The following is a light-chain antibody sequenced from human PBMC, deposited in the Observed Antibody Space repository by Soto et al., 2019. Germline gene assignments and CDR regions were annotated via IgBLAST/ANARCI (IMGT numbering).Light chain of an antibody. J-gene: IGKJ4*01. CDR1: QDIKNY. V-gene: IGKV1-33*01. CDR3: QQCDDFIT. Sequence: DIQIKQSPSSMSASVGDRDTITCEASQDIKNYLNWYQQKPGKAPKLLIYEASNLETGVPSRFSGSGSGRSFTFTISSLQPEDIATYYCQQCDDFITFGGGTRIEIK. CDR2: EAS.